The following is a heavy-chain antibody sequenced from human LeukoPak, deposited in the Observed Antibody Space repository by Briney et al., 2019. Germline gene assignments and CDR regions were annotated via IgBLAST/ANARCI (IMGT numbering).Heavy chain of an antibody. D-gene: IGHD4-17*01. CDR3: AREGHDYGKYFQH. CDR2: ISGSGGTA. Sequence: GGSLRLSCVASGFKFSDHWMNWFRQAPGKGLEWVSAISGSGGTAYYADSVKGRFTISRDNAKNSLYLQMNSLRAEDTALYHCAREGHDYGKYFQHWGQGTLVTVSS. CDR1: GFKFSDHW. V-gene: IGHV3-23*01. J-gene: IGHJ1*01.